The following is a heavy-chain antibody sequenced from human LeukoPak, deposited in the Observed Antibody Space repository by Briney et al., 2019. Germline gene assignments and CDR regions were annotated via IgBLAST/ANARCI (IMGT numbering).Heavy chain of an antibody. V-gene: IGHV3-66*01. CDR3: VRGVEQTFDI. Sequence: GGSLRLSCEASGFTVSSNYVSWVRQVPGKGLEWVSVIYSGGSTYYADSVKGRFTISRDNSKNTLYLQMNSLRAEDTAVYCCVRGVEQTFDIWGQGTMVIVSS. J-gene: IGHJ3*02. CDR1: GFTVSSNY. CDR2: IYSGGST. D-gene: IGHD1/OR15-1a*01.